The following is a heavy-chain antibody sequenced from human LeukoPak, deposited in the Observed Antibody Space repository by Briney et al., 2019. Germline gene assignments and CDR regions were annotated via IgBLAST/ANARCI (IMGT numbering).Heavy chain of an antibody. CDR1: GGSISSYY. V-gene: IGHV4-59*01. CDR2: IYYSGST. J-gene: IGHJ4*02. CDR3: ATYREMATSYYFDY. Sequence: SETLSLTCTVSGGSISSYYWSWIRQPPGKGLEWLGYIYYSGSTNYNPSLKSRVTISVDTSKNQFSLKLSSVTAADTAVYYCATYREMATSYYFDYWGQGTLVTVSS. D-gene: IGHD5-24*01.